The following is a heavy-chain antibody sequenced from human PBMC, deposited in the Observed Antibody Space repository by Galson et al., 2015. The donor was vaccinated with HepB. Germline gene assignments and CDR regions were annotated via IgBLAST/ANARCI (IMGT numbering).Heavy chain of an antibody. V-gene: IGHV3-33*06. CDR1: GVTFSTHG. CDR3: AKGYRSGCDYFDY. J-gene: IGHJ4*02. D-gene: IGHD3-22*01. Sequence: SLRLSCAASGVTFSTHGMHWVRQAPGKGLEWVAVVWPDANNKYYADSVKGRFTISRDNSKNTLYLQMNSLRAEDTAVYYCAKGYRSGCDYFDYWGQRSLVAASS. CDR2: VWPDANNK.